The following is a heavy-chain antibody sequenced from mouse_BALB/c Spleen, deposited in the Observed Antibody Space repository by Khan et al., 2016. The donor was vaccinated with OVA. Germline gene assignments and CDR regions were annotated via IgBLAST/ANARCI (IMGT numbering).Heavy chain of an antibody. CDR3: ARSIMAN. Sequence: EVQLLASGPGLVKPSQSLSLSCSVTGYSITSDYAWYWLRQFPGNKLEWMGYISYSGSTSYNPSLKSRISITRDTSKNQFFLQLNSVTTEDTATYYCARSIMANWGQGTTLTVSS. V-gene: IGHV3-2*02. CDR2: ISYSGST. CDR1: GYSITSDYA. J-gene: IGHJ2*01.